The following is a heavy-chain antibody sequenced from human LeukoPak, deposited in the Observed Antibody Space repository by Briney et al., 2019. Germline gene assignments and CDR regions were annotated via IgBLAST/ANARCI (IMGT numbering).Heavy chain of an antibody. J-gene: IGHJ4*02. Sequence: SETLSLTCTVPGGSISSYYWNWIRQPPGKGLEWIGYISYSGSTNYNPPLKSRVTMSVDTSKNQFSLKLSSVTAADTAMYYCARAAEYSSGWYLFDYWGQGILVTVSA. CDR2: ISYSGST. V-gene: IGHV4-59*12. CDR3: ARAAEYSSGWYLFDY. D-gene: IGHD6-19*01. CDR1: GGSISSYY.